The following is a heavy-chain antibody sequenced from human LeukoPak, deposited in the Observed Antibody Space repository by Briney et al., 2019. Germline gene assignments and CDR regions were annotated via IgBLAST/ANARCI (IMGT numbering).Heavy chain of an antibody. D-gene: IGHD2-21*02. CDR2: IYYSGST. CDR3: ATEIYCGGDCYSDY. V-gene: IGHV4-61*01. J-gene: IGHJ4*02. Sequence: SETLSLTCTVSGGSVSSGSYYWSWIRQPPGKGLEWIGYIYYSGSTNYNPSLKSRVTISVGTSKNQFSLKLSSVTAADTALYYCATEIYCGGDCYSDYWGQGTLVTVSS. CDR1: GGSVSSGSYY.